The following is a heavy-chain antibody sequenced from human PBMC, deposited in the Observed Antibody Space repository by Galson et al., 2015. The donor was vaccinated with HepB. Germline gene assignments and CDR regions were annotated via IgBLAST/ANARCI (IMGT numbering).Heavy chain of an antibody. Sequence: SLRLSCAASGFTFSSYAMHWVRQAPGKGLEWVAVISYDGSNKYYADSVKGRFTISRGNSKNTLYLQMNSLRAEDTAVYYCARDNDIVVVVAATAIDYWGQGTLVTVSS. J-gene: IGHJ4*02. V-gene: IGHV3-30*04. D-gene: IGHD2-15*01. CDR1: GFTFSSYA. CDR3: ARDNDIVVVVAATAIDY. CDR2: ISYDGSNK.